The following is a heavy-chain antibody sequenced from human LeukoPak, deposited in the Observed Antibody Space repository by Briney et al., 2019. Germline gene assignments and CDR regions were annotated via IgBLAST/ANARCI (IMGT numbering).Heavy chain of an antibody. CDR1: GGTFSSYA. CDR3: AREGGGITGTTEGHYYYGMDV. V-gene: IGHV1-69*01. CDR2: IIPIFGTA. D-gene: IGHD1-7*01. Sequence: GSSVKVSCKASGGTFSSYAISWVRQAPGQGLEWMGGIIPIFGTANYAQKFQGRVTITADESTSTAYMELSSLRSEDTAVYYCAREGGGITGTTEGHYYYGMDVWGQGTTVTVSS. J-gene: IGHJ6*02.